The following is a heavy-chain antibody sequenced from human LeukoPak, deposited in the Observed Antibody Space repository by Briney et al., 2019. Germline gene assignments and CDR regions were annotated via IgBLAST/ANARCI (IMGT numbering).Heavy chain of an antibody. V-gene: IGHV3-30*18. Sequence: PGRSLRLSCAASGFPFSSYGMHWVRQAPGKGLEWVAVISYDGSNKYYADSVKGRFTISRDNSKNTLYLQMNSLRTEDTAVYYCAKDREWLGVLAYWGQGTLVTVSS. J-gene: IGHJ4*02. CDR3: AKDREWLGVLAY. CDR2: ISYDGSNK. CDR1: GFPFSSYG. D-gene: IGHD3-3*01.